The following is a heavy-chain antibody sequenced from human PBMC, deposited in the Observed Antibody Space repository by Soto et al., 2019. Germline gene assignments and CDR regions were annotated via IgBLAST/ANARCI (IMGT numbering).Heavy chain of an antibody. Sequence: GGSLRLSCAASGFTFSSYAMSWVRQAPGKGLEWVSAISGSGGSTYYADSVKGRFTISRDNSKNTLYLQMNSLRAEDTAVYYCAKCGPRIRCMLLYYFDYWGQGTQVTVSS. J-gene: IGHJ4*02. CDR2: ISGSGGST. CDR3: AKCGPRIRCMLLYYFDY. V-gene: IGHV3-23*01. D-gene: IGHD2-8*01. CDR1: GFTFSSYA.